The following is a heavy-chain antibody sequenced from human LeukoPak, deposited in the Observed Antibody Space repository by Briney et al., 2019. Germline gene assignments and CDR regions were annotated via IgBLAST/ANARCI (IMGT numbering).Heavy chain of an antibody. Sequence: GGSLRLSCAASGFSFSTHGLTWVRQAPGKGLEWVSTISGTGGSAYYADSVKGRFTISRDNSKNTVSLEMSSLGLDDTAVYYCAKVHLRGVTDYWGQGTLVTVSS. J-gene: IGHJ4*02. CDR2: ISGTGGSA. CDR3: AKVHLRGVTDY. CDR1: GFSFSTHG. V-gene: IGHV3-23*01. D-gene: IGHD3-10*01.